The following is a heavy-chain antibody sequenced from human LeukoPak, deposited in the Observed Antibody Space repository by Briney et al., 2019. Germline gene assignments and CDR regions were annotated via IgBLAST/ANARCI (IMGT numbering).Heavy chain of an antibody. J-gene: IGHJ4*02. Sequence: PSETLSLTCTVSGGSLSNYYWSWIRQPPGKGLEWIGHIFYSGSTYYNPSLMRRLTISVDTSKNQFSLKLSSVTPADTAVYYCARERREGGSSWIDYWGRGTLVTVSS. V-gene: IGHV4-30-4*01. CDR3: ARERREGGSSWIDY. CDR2: IFYSGST. CDR1: GGSLSNYY. D-gene: IGHD6-13*01.